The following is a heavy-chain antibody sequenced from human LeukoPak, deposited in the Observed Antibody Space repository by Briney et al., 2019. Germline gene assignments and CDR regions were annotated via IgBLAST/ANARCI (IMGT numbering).Heavy chain of an antibody. J-gene: IGHJ4*02. CDR1: GFTFDDYA. CDR2: ISWDGGST. CDR3: AKDSDSSGYQRFDY. Sequence: TGGSLRLSCAASGFTFDDYAMHWVRQAPGKGLEWVSLISWDGGSTYYADSVKGRFTISRDISKNSLYLQMNSLRAEDTALYYCAKDSDSSGYQRFDYWGQGTLVTVSS. D-gene: IGHD3-22*01. V-gene: IGHV3-43D*03.